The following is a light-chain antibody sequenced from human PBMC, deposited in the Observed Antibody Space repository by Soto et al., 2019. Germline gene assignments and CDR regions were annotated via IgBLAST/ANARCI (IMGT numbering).Light chain of an antibody. Sequence: DIQMTQSPSSLSASVGDRVAITCRAGQSISTYLNWYQQKPGKAPKLLIYGATTLQSGVPSRFSGSGSGTDFTLTISNLQPEDFATYFCQQSYSTPPITFGQGTRLE. J-gene: IGKJ5*01. V-gene: IGKV1-39*01. CDR1: QSISTY. CDR3: QQSYSTPPIT. CDR2: GAT.